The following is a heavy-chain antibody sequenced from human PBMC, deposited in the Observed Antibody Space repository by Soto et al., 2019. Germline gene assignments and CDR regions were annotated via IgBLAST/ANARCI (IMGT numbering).Heavy chain of an antibody. CDR1: GGSISSGDYY. CDR3: ARDEVGATFRYFDL. D-gene: IGHD1-26*01. V-gene: IGHV4-30-4*01. J-gene: IGHJ2*01. Sequence: QVQLQESGPGLVKPSQTLSLTCTVSGGSISSGDYYWSWNRQPPGKGLEWIGYIYYSGSTYYNPSLKRRVTISVDTSKSQFSLKLSSVTAADTAVYYCARDEVGATFRYFDLWGRGTLVTVSS. CDR2: IYYSGST.